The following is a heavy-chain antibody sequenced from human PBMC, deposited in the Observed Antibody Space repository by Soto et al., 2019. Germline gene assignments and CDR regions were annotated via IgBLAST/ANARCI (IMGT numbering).Heavy chain of an antibody. CDR1: GFTFSSYS. J-gene: IGHJ6*02. CDR2: ISSSSSYI. D-gene: IGHD3-3*01. CDR3: ARNIFDLFGVAYDV. Sequence: GGSLRLSCAASGFTFSSYSMNWVRQAPGKGLEWVSSISSSSSYIYYADSVKGRFTISRDNAKNSLYLQMNSLRAEDTAVYYCARNIFDLFGVAYDVWGQGTTVTVSS. V-gene: IGHV3-21*01.